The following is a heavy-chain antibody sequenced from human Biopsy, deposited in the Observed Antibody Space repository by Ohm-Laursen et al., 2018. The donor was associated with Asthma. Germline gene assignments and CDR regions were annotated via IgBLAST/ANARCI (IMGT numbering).Heavy chain of an antibody. J-gene: IGHJ1*01. CDR2: IKHDGSEK. CDR1: GFTFGDYW. Sequence: SLRLSRAASGFTFGDYWMSWVRQVPGKGLEWVANIKHDGSEKNHVDSLKGRFTISRDNAKNLLFLQMNSLRAEDTAVYYCARTFHFWSPYHAEHYQLWGQGTLVTVSS. V-gene: IGHV3-7*01. D-gene: IGHD3-3*01. CDR3: ARTFHFWSPYHAEHYQL.